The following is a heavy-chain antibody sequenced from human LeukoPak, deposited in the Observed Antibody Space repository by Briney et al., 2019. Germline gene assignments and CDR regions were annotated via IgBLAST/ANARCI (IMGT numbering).Heavy chain of an antibody. Sequence: GGSLRLSCAASGFTFSSYAMSWVRQAPGKGLEWVSAISGSGGSTYYADSVKGRFTISRDNSKNTLYLQMNSLRAEDTAVYYCAREIRYYYDSSGYPQGGAFDIWGQGTMVTVSS. CDR3: AREIRYYYDSSGYPQGGAFDI. D-gene: IGHD3-22*01. V-gene: IGHV3-23*01. CDR1: GFTFSSYA. CDR2: ISGSGGST. J-gene: IGHJ3*02.